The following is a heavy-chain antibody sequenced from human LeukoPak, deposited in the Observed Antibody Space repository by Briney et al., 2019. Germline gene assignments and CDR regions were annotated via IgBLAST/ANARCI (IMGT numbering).Heavy chain of an antibody. D-gene: IGHD1-26*01. CDR2: ISGSGGRT. CDR3: AKSMGATLFDY. CDR1: GFTFSSYA. J-gene: IGHJ4*02. Sequence: QPGGSLRLSCAASGFTFSSYAMSWVRQAPGKGLEWVSGISGSGGRTYYADSVKGRFTISRDNSKNTLYLQMNSLRAADTAVYYCAKSMGATLFDYWGQGTLVTVSS. V-gene: IGHV3-23*01.